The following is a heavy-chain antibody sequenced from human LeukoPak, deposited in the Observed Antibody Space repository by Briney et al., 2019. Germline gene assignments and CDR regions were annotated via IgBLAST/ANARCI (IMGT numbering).Heavy chain of an antibody. CDR1: GGSISSGGYS. J-gene: IGHJ4*02. CDR2: IYYSGST. Sequence: SETLSLTCAVSGGSISSGGYSWSWIRQPPGKGLEWIGYIYYSGSTYYNPSLKSRVTISVDTSKNQFSPKLSSVTAADTAVYYCARVDTMVRGADYWGQGTLVTVSS. V-gene: IGHV4-30-4*07. CDR3: ARVDTMVRGADY. D-gene: IGHD3-10*01.